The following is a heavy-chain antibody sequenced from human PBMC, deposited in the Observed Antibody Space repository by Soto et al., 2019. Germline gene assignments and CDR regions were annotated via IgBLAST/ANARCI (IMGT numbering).Heavy chain of an antibody. CDR3: ARSRSGVLPSANHNPELYYYFGMDV. CDR1: GGTFSSYA. Sequence: SVKVSCKASGGTFSSYAISWVRQAPGQGLEWMGGIIPIFGTANYAQKFQGRVTITADKSTSTAYMELSSLRSEDTAVYYCARSRSGVLPSANHNPELYYYFGMDVWGQGTTVTVSS. V-gene: IGHV1-69*06. CDR2: IIPIFGTA. D-gene: IGHD6-25*01. J-gene: IGHJ6*02.